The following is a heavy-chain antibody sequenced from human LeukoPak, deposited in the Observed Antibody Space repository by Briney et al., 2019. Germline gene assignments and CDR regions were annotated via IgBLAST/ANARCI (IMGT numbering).Heavy chain of an antibody. V-gene: IGHV1-46*03. CDR3: ASLRDGYNSFDY. CDR2: INPSGGST. D-gene: IGHD5-24*01. Sequence: ASVKVSCKASGYSFTSYYTHWVRQAPGQGLEWMGIINPSGGSTSYAQKFQGRVTMTRDTSTSTVYMELSSLRSEDTAVYYCASLRDGYNSFDYWGQGTLVTVSS. CDR1: GYSFTSYY. J-gene: IGHJ4*02.